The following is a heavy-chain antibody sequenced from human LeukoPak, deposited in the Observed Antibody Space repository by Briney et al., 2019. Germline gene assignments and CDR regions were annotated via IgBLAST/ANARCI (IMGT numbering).Heavy chain of an antibody. CDR3: AKEDPGATFDC. V-gene: IGHV3-23*01. CDR1: GFTFSSYA. J-gene: IGHJ4*02. Sequence: GGSLRLSRAASGFTFSSYAMNWVRQAPGKGLEWVSGISSSGGTTYYADSVKGRFTISRDNSKNTLYLQMNSLRGEDTAVYYCAKEDPGATFDCWGQGTLVTVSP. D-gene: IGHD1-26*01. CDR2: ISSSGGTT.